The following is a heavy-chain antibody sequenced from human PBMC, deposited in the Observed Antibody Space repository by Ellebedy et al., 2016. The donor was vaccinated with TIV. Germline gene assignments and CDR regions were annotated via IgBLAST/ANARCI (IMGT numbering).Heavy chain of an antibody. V-gene: IGHV3-11*01. CDR1: GFTFSDYY. CDR2: ITSSGSTI. D-gene: IGHD3-9*01. Sequence: GESLKISCAGSGFTFSDYYMSWVHQAPGKGLEWVSYITSSGSTIYYADSVKGRFTVARDNAKNSLYLQMNSLRGDDTAVYYCGRAREPGYFAYYYYGMDVWGQGTTVTVSS. J-gene: IGHJ6*02. CDR3: GRAREPGYFAYYYYGMDV.